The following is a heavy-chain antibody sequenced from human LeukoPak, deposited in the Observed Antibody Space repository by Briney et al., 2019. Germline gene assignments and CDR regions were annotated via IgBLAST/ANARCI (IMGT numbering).Heavy chain of an antibody. CDR2: INPNNGGT. Sequence: ASVKVSCKASGYTFTDYYMHWVRQAPGQGLEWMGWINPNNGGTDYAQKFQGRVTMARDTSISTAYMELSRLRPDDTAVYYCARPLVRGVIFDGLDVWGQGTTVTVSS. J-gene: IGHJ6*02. CDR3: ARPLVRGVIFDGLDV. D-gene: IGHD3-10*01. V-gene: IGHV1-2*02. CDR1: GYTFTDYY.